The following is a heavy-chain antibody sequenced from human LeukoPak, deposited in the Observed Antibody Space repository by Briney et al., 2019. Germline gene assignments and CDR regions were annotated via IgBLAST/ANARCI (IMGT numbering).Heavy chain of an antibody. V-gene: IGHV3-23*01. Sequence: GVSLRLYCAASGFTFSSYAMSWDRQAQGKGLEWVSVISGSDGSTSYADSVKVRFTISRDNSKNTVYLQMNSLRAEDTAVYYCAKDEKYYDGSGSPYYYYGMDVWGQGTTVAVTS. CDR1: GFTFSSYA. CDR2: ISGSDGST. CDR3: AKDEKYYDGSGSPYYYYGMDV. J-gene: IGHJ6*02. D-gene: IGHD3-22*01.